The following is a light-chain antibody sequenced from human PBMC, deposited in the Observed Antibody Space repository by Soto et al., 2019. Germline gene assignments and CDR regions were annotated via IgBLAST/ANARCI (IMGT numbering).Light chain of an antibody. CDR2: DDS. CDR1: QSVNRW. V-gene: IGKV1-5*01. Sequence: LMVQSPTNLSASVGDTVTITCLAIQSVNRWLAWYQQKPGKANKLMILDDSSLASGVTSRFSGSGSGKHFTLTISSLQPDDFVTYYCEVYNIYLLSFG. CDR3: EVYNIYLLS. J-gene: IGKJ2*03.